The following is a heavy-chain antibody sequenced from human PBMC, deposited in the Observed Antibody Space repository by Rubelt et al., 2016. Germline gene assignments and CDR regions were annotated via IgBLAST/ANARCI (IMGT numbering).Heavy chain of an antibody. D-gene: IGHD5-18*01. V-gene: IGHV3-23*01. J-gene: IGHJ4*02. CDR3: ARDGFDRVDTATIDY. CDR2: ISGSGGST. Sequence: GKGLEWVSAISGSGGSTYYADSVKGRFTISRDNSKNTLYLQMNSLRAEDTAVYYCARDGFDRVDTATIDYWGQGTLVTVSS.